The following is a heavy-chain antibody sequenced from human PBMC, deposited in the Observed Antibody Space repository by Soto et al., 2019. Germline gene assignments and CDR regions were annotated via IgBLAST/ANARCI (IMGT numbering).Heavy chain of an antibody. Sequence: QVQLQESGPGLVKPSETLSLTCTVSGGSVSSGSYYWSWIRQPPGKGLEWIGYIYYSGSTNYNPSLKRRVILSVDTSKNQFSLKLSTVTAADTAVYYCARDIGRRYFDYWGQGTMVTVSA. CDR2: IYYSGST. CDR1: GGSVSSGSYY. V-gene: IGHV4-61*01. CDR3: ARDIGRRYFDY. D-gene: IGHD1-26*01. J-gene: IGHJ4*02.